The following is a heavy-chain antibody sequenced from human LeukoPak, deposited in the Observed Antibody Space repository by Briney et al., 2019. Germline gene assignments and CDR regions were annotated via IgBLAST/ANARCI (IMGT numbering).Heavy chain of an antibody. CDR3: ARHFLIYVDIVATFDY. Sequence: GESLKISCKGSGYSFTSYWIGWVSQMPGKGLEWMGIIYPGDSDTRYSPSFQGQVTISADKSISTAYLQWSSLKASDTAMYYCARHFLIYVDIVATFDYWGQGTLVTVSS. D-gene: IGHD5-12*01. CDR2: IYPGDSDT. J-gene: IGHJ4*02. V-gene: IGHV5-51*01. CDR1: GYSFTSYW.